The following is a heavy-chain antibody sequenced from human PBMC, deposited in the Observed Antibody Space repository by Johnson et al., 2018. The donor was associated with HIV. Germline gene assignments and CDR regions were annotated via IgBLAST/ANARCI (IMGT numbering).Heavy chain of an antibody. Sequence: QVQLVESGGGVVQPGRSLKLSCAASGFTFSSYAMHWVRQAPGKGLDWVAVISYDGSNKYYADSVKGRFTISRDNSKNTLYLQMNSLRAEDTAVYYCARDLTNGGVGYAFEVWGQGTMVTVSS. V-gene: IGHV3-30-3*01. CDR3: ARDLTNGGVGYAFEV. J-gene: IGHJ3*01. CDR2: ISYDGSNK. D-gene: IGHD7-27*01. CDR1: GFTFSSYA.